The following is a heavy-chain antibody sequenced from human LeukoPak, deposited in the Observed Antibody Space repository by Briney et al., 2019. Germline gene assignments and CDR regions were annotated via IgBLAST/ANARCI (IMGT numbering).Heavy chain of an antibody. CDR2: IYYSGST. V-gene: IGHV4-39*01. Sequence: PSETLSLTCTVSGGSISSSSYYWGWIRQPPGKGLEWIGSIYYSGSTYYNPSLKSRVTISVDTSKNQFSLKLSSVTAADTVVYYCARHAPLQAYYFDYWGQGTLVTVSS. D-gene: IGHD4-11*01. CDR3: ARHAPLQAYYFDY. J-gene: IGHJ4*02. CDR1: GGSISSSSYY.